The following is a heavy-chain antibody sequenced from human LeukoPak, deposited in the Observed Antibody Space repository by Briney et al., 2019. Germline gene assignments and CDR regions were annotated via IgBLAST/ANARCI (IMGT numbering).Heavy chain of an antibody. D-gene: IGHD3-16*02. J-gene: IGHJ4*02. CDR3: AKDLGIDYVWGSYRPDY. V-gene: IGHV3-23*01. CDR1: GFTFSSYA. CDR2: ISGSGGST. Sequence: PGGSLRLSCAASGFTFSSYAMSWVRQAPGKGVEWVSAISGSGGSTYYADSVKGRFTISRDNSKNTLYLQMNSLRAEDTAVYYCAKDLGIDYVWGSYRPDYWGQGTLVTVSS.